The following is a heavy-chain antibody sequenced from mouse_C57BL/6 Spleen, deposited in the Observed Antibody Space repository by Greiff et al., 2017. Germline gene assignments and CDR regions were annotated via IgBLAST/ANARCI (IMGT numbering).Heavy chain of an antibody. V-gene: IGHV1-81*01. CDR1: GYTFTSYG. J-gene: IGHJ1*03. CDR2: IYPRSGNT. Sequence: VQLQQSGAELARPGASVKLSCKASGYTFTSYGISWVKQRTGQGLEWIGEIYPRSGNTYYNEKFKGKATLTADKSSSTAYMELRSLTSEDSAVYFCARAKGVTPAVCHFDVWGTGTTVTVSS. CDR3: ARAKGVTPAVCHFDV. D-gene: IGHD2-2*01.